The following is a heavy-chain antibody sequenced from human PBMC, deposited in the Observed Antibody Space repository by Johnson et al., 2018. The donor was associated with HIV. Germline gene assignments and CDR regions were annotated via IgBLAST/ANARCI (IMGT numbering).Heavy chain of an antibody. Sequence: VQLVESGGAVVQPGGSLRLSCATSRFTFDDYAMHWVRQAPGKGLEWVSLINWDGSSTYYADSVKGRFTISRDSAKNSLYLQMNSLRVEDTAVYYCARDQGSGWPTNAFDIWGRGTRVTVSS. CDR3: ARDQGSGWPTNAFDI. CDR1: RFTFDDYA. J-gene: IGHJ3*02. CDR2: INWDGSST. V-gene: IGHV3-43D*03. D-gene: IGHD6-19*01.